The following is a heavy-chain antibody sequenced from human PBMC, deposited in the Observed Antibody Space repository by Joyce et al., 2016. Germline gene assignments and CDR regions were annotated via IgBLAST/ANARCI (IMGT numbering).Heavy chain of an antibody. CDR2: IDPNGNDI. CDR3: ATHKRGIQLFRDFDY. D-gene: IGHD5-24*01. Sequence: EVQLVQSGGGLVQPGGSLRLSCAASGFTFITYPMNWVRQAPGKGLEWVSYIDPNGNDIYYAESVKGRFIITRDNARNSLYLQMNSLRNEDTAVYYCATHKRGIQLFRDFDYWGQGVLVTVSS. CDR1: GFTFITYP. V-gene: IGHV3-48*02. J-gene: IGHJ4*02.